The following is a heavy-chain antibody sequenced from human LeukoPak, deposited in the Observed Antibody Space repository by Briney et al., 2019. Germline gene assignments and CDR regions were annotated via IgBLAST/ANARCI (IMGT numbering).Heavy chain of an antibody. J-gene: IGHJ4*02. CDR3: ARLKGYSYGSFDY. D-gene: IGHD5-18*01. CDR2: IKDGGIT. Sequence: PSETLSLTCAVYSGSLSGYFWSWLRQPPGKGLEGIGEIKDGGITNYNPSLTSRVTISVDTSKNQFSLKLSSVTAADTAVYYCARLKGYSYGSFDYWGQGTLVTVSS. CDR1: SGSLSGYF. V-gene: IGHV4-34*01.